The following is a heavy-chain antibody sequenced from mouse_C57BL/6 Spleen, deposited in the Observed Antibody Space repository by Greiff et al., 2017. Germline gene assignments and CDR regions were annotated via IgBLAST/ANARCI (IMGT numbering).Heavy chain of an antibody. CDR1: GYTFTSYW. D-gene: IGHD4-1*01. V-gene: IGHV1-59*01. Sequence: QVQLQQPGAELVRPGTSVKLSCKASGYTFTSYWMHWVKPRPGQGLEWIGVIDPSDSYTNYNQKFKGKATLTVDTSSSTAYMQLSSLTSEDSAVYYCAKTGTGAMDYWGQGTSVTVSS. CDR3: AKTGTGAMDY. J-gene: IGHJ4*01. CDR2: IDPSDSYT.